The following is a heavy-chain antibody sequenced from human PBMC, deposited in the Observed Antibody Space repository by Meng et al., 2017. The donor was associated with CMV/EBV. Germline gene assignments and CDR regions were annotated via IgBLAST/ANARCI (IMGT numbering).Heavy chain of an antibody. CDR2: INSDGSST. Sequence: GGSLRLSCAASGFTFSSYWMHWVRQAPGKGLVWVSRINSDGSSTSYADSVKGRFTISRDNAKTTLYLQMNSLRAADTAVYYCAREFTGTPWAIDYWGQGTLVTVSS. CDR3: AREFTGTPWAIDY. J-gene: IGHJ4*02. V-gene: IGHV3-74*01. CDR1: GFTFSSYW. D-gene: IGHD1/OR15-1a*01.